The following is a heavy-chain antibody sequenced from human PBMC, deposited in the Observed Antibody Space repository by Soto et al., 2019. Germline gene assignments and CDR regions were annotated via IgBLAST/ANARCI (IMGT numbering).Heavy chain of an antibody. D-gene: IGHD6-13*01. Sequence: QVQLVESGGGVVQPGRSLRLSCAASGFTFSSYAMHWVRQAPGKGLEWVAVISYDGSNKYYADSVKGRFTISRDNSKNTLYLQMNSLRAEDTAVYYCARDLKTGYRSSWHRATNWFDPWGQGTLVTVSS. CDR1: GFTFSSYA. CDR3: ARDLKTGYRSSWHRATNWFDP. V-gene: IGHV3-30-3*01. J-gene: IGHJ5*02. CDR2: ISYDGSNK.